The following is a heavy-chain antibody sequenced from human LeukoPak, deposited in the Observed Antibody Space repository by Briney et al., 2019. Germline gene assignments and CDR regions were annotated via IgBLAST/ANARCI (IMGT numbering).Heavy chain of an antibody. Sequence: GGSLRLSCAASGFTFSSYWMHWVRQAPGRGLVWDSRINSDGSSTSYADSVKGRFTISRDNAKNTLYLQMNSLRAEDTAVYYCARDGKRYGLVYYYYYMDVWGKGTTVTISS. J-gene: IGHJ6*03. V-gene: IGHV3-74*01. D-gene: IGHD5-18*01. CDR2: INSDGSST. CDR1: GFTFSSYW. CDR3: ARDGKRYGLVYYYYYMDV.